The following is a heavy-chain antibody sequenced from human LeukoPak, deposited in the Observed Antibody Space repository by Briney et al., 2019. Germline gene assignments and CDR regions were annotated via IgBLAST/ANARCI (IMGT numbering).Heavy chain of an antibody. D-gene: IGHD3-10*01. J-gene: IGHJ4*02. Sequence: GGSLRLSCAASGLTFSSYWMHWVRQAPGKGLVWVSRINSDGSSTSYADSVKGRFTISRDNAKNTLYLQMNSLRAEDTAVYYWARDDSSLLWFGELLSHYYFDYWGQGTLVTVCS. CDR2: INSDGSST. V-gene: IGHV3-74*01. CDR3: ARDDSSLLWFGELLSHYYFDY. CDR1: GLTFSSYW.